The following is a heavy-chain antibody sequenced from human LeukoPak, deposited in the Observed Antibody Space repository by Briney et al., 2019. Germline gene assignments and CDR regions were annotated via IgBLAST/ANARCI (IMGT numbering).Heavy chain of an antibody. Sequence: ASVKVSCKASGYTFTGYYLHWVRQAPGQGLEWMGWINPNSGDTNYAQKFQGRVTMTRDTSISTAYMELSRLRSDDTAVFYCARGDISPYYYFDYWGQGTLVTVSS. CDR3: ARGDISPYYYFDY. CDR1: GYTFTGYY. CDR2: INPNSGDT. D-gene: IGHD3-22*01. V-gene: IGHV1-2*02. J-gene: IGHJ4*02.